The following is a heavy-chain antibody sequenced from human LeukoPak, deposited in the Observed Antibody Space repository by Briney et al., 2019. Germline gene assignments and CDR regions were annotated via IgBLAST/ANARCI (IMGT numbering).Heavy chain of an antibody. CDR1: GGSISSYY. V-gene: IGHV4-59*01. CDR2: IYSSGST. CDR3: ARSRNYYGSGDY. D-gene: IGHD3-10*01. J-gene: IGHJ4*02. Sequence: PSETLSLTCTVSGGSISSYYWSWIRQPPGKGLEWIGYIYSSGSTNYNPSLGGRVTLSVDTSKNQFSVKLSSVTAADTAVYYCARSRNYYGSGDYWGQGTLVTVSS.